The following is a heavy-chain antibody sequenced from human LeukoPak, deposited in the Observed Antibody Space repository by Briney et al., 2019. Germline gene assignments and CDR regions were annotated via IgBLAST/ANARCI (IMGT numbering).Heavy chain of an antibody. Sequence: GGSLRLSCAASGFTFSNAWMSWVRQAPGKGLERVGRIKSKTDGGTTDYAAPVKGRFTISRDDSKNTLYLQMNSLRAEDTAVYYCAKDRPNYYGSNGHYYKLNGDCWGQGTLVTVSS. V-gene: IGHV3-15*01. J-gene: IGHJ4*02. CDR3: AKDRPNYYGSNGHYYKLNGDC. D-gene: IGHD3-22*01. CDR1: GFTFSNAW. CDR2: IKSKTDGGTT.